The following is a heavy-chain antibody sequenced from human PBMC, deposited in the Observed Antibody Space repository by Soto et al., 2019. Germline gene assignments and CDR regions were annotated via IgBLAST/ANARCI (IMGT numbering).Heavy chain of an antibody. CDR3: ARGPESRSTAYFDY. CDR2: ISAYTGNT. Sequence: QDQLVQSGAEVKKPGASVKVSCKASGFPFTDYGFTWVRQAPGEGLEWMGWISAYTGNTNYAQKVQGRVTMSTDTSTSIAYLELRSLRSDDTAVYYCARGPESRSTAYFDYWGQGTLVTVSS. D-gene: IGHD2-2*01. J-gene: IGHJ4*02. V-gene: IGHV1-18*01. CDR1: GFPFTDYG.